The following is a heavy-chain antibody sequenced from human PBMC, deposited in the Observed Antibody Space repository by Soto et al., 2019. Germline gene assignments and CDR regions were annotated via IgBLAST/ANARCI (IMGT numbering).Heavy chain of an antibody. V-gene: IGHV3-23*01. D-gene: IGHD3-16*02. CDR2: ISGSGGGT. CDR3: ANATSTYDYIWGCYRPQYYFDY. Sequence: GGSLRLSCEASGFTFSSYAMSWVRQAPGKGLEWVSAISGSGGGTYYADSVKGRFTISRDNSKNTLFLQMNSLRAEDTAVDNCANATSTYDYIWGCYRPQYYFDYWGQGTLVTVSS. CDR1: GFTFSSYA. J-gene: IGHJ4*02.